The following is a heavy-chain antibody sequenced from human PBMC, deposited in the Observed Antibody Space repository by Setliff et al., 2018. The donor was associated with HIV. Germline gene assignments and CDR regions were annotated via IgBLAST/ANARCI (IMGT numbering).Heavy chain of an antibody. CDR3: VGHYYDPLTGYYVWYFDV. D-gene: IGHD3-9*01. V-gene: IGHV3-15*05. J-gene: IGHJ2*01. CDR2: IKSKTDGETE. Sequence: PGGSMRLSCAASGFTFTNAWMSWVRQAPGKGLEWVGRIKSKTDGETEDYAAPVKGRFTISRDDSRNTLYLQMNSMKSDDTATYYCVGHYYDPLTGYYVWYFDVWGRGTLVTVSS. CDR1: GFTFTNAW.